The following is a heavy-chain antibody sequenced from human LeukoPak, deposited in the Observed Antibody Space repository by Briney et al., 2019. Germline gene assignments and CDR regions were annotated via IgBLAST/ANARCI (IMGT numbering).Heavy chain of an antibody. CDR2: IWYDGSNK. D-gene: IGHD5-12*01. V-gene: IGHV3-33*01. J-gene: IGHJ3*02. CDR3: ARGDISGYDLNTFDI. Sequence: GGSLRLSCAASGFTFSSYGMHWVRQAPGKGLEWVAVIWYDGSNKYYADSVKGRFTISRDNSKNTLYLQMNSLRAEDTAVYYCARGDISGYDLNTFDIWGQGTMVTVSS. CDR1: GFTFSSYG.